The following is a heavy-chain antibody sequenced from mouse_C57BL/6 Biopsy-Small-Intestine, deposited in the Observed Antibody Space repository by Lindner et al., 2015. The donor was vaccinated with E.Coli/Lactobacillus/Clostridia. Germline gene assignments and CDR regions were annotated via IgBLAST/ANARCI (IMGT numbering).Heavy chain of an antibody. CDR2: INPSTGGT. J-gene: IGHJ2*01. Sequence: VQLQESGPELVKPGTSVKISCKASGYSFTAYYMHWVKQSPEKSLEWIGEINPSTGGTTYNQKFKAKATLTVDKSSSTAYMQLKSLTSEDSAVYYCARWWFHFDYWGQGTTLTVSS. CDR3: ARWWFHFDY. V-gene: IGHV1-42*01. D-gene: IGHD1-1*02. CDR1: GYSFTAYY.